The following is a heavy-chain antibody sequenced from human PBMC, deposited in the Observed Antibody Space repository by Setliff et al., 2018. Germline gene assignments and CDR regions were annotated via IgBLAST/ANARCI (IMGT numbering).Heavy chain of an antibody. CDR1: GYIFTSYY. CDR2: ISVYNGYI. J-gene: IGHJ4*02. Sequence: GASVKVSCKASGYIFTSYYIHWVRQAPGQGLEWMGWISVYNGYIVYAQKLQGRVTMTEDTSTDTAYMELSSLRSEDTAVYYCVRQDILTSYYMFDYWGQGTLVTVSS. CDR3: VRQDILTSYYMFDY. V-gene: IGHV1-18*04. D-gene: IGHD3-9*01.